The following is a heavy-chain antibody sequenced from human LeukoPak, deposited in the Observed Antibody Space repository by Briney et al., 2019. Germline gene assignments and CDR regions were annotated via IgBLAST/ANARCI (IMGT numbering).Heavy chain of an antibody. Sequence: GGSLGLSCAASGFTFDEYAMHWVRQTPGKRLEWVGLIMFDGSGIFYADSVKGRFAISRDNFKDSLYLQIHSLRIDDTALYYCAKGTVTELQAWGQGTLVTVSS. CDR3: AKGTVTELQA. CDR2: IMFDGSGI. CDR1: GFTFDEYA. V-gene: IGHV3-43*01. J-gene: IGHJ5*02. D-gene: IGHD1-7*01.